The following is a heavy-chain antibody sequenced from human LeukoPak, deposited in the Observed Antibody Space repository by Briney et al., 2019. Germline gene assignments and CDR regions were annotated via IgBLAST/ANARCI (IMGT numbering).Heavy chain of an antibody. D-gene: IGHD2-2*01. V-gene: IGHV7-4-1*02. J-gene: IGHJ4*02. CDR2: INTNTGNP. Sequence: ASVKVSCKASGYTFTSYAMNWVRQAPGQGLEWMGWINTNTGNPTYAQGFTGRFVFSLDTSVSTAYLQISSLKAEDTAVYYCARELVVVPAAAKDGDYWGQGTLVTVSS. CDR3: ARELVVVPAAAKDGDY. CDR1: GYTFTSYA.